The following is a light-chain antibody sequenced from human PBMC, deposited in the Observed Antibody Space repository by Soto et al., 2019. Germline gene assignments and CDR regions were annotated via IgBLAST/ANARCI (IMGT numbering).Light chain of an antibody. Sequence: DILLTQSPGTLSSSLGDRATISCRASQSVSSSYLAWYQQKPGQAPRLLIYGASSRATGSPDRFSGSGSGTDITLTISRLEPEDFAVYYCQQYGSSQWTFGQGTKVDIK. CDR1: QSVSSSY. CDR2: GAS. V-gene: IGKV3-20*01. CDR3: QQYGSSQWT. J-gene: IGKJ1*01.